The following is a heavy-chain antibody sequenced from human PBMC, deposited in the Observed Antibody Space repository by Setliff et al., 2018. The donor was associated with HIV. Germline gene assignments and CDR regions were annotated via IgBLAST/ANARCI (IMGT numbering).Heavy chain of an antibody. Sequence: GASVKVSCKASGYTFTGYYMHWLRQAPGQGLEWMGWINPNGGGTNYAQKFQGRVTMTRDTSISTAYMELSRLRSDDTAVYYCARNPDTSGNCLLLSLNSWGQGTLVTVSS. V-gene: IGHV1-2*02. CDR1: GYTFTGYY. CDR3: ARNPDTSGNCLLLSLNS. CDR2: INPNGGGT. J-gene: IGHJ4*02. D-gene: IGHD3-22*01.